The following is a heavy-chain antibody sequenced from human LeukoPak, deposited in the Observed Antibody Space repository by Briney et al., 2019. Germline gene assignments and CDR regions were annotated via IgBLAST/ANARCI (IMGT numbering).Heavy chain of an antibody. CDR1: GFTFSSYS. CDR2: ISSSSSYI. D-gene: IGHD5-24*01. V-gene: IGHV3-21*01. J-gene: IGHJ4*02. CDR3: AGGVEMATIARD. Sequence: GGSLRLSCAASGFTFSSYSMNWVRQAPGKGLEWVSSISSSSSYIYYADSVKGRFTISRDNSKNTLYLQMNSLRAEDTAVYYCAGGVEMATIARDWGQGTLVTVSS.